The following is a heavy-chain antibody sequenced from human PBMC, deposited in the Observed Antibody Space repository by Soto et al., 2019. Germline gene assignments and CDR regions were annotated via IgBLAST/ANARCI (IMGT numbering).Heavy chain of an antibody. D-gene: IGHD3-3*01. J-gene: IGHJ6*02. CDR3: ARDTHLSNYDFWSGYYLGMDV. CDR2: ISYDGSNK. Sequence: GGSLRLSCAASGFTFSSYAMHWVRQAPGKGLEWVAVISYDGSNKYYADSVKGRFTISRDNSKNTLYLQMNSLRAEDTAVYYCARDTHLSNYDFWSGYYLGMDVWGQGTTVTVSS. V-gene: IGHV3-30-3*01. CDR1: GFTFSSYA.